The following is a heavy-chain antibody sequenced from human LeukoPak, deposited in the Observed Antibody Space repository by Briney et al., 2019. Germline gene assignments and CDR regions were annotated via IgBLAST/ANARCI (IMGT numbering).Heavy chain of an antibody. CDR2: IYYSGST. J-gene: IGHJ3*02. D-gene: IGHD1-26*01. Sequence: PSETLSLTCTVSGGSISSSSYYWGWIRQPPGKGLEWIGSIYYSGSTYYNPSLKSRVTISVDTSKNQFSLKLSSVTAADTAVYYCAREGGSGGAFDIWGQGTMVTVSS. CDR3: AREGGSGGAFDI. V-gene: IGHV4-39*07. CDR1: GGSISSSSYY.